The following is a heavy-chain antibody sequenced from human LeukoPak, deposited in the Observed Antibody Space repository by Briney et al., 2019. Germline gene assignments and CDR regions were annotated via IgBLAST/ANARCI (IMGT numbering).Heavy chain of an antibody. D-gene: IGHD6-13*01. CDR1: GGSISSGGYS. J-gene: IGHJ5*02. CDR3: ARIVAAAGNNWFDP. V-gene: IGHV4-30-4*07. CDR2: IYYSGST. Sequence: PSETLSLTCAVSGGSISSGGYSWSWIRQPPGKGLEWIGYIYYSGSTYYNPSLKSRVTISVDTSKNQFSLKLNSVTAADTAVYYCARIVAAAGNNWFDPWGQGTLVTVSS.